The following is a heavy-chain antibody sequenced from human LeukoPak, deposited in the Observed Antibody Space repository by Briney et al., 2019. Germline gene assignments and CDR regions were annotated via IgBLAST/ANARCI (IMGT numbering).Heavy chain of an antibody. J-gene: IGHJ4*02. CDR2: IYYSGST. CDR3: ARALNDYGDYFDY. CDR1: GGSISSGGYY. V-gene: IGHV4-31*03. D-gene: IGHD4-17*01. Sequence: SETLSLTCTVSGGSISSGGYYWSWIRQHPGKGLEWIGYIYYSGSTYYNPFLKSRVTISVDTSKNQFSLKLRSVTAADTAVYYCARALNDYGDYFDYWGQGTLVTVSS.